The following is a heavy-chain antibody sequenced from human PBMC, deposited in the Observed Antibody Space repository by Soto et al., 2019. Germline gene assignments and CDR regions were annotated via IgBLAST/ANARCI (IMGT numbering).Heavy chain of an antibody. D-gene: IGHD4-17*01. CDR1: GASFRTDA. Sequence: QVQLVQSGTEVKNPGSSVMVSCKASGASFRTDAISWVRQAPGQGLEWMGRIVPVFGTTNFAQRFQGRVTITADESTRTAYMDLSSLRSEDTAVYYCARSRATTVVFDIWGQGTIVTVSS. CDR2: IVPVFGTT. CDR3: ARSRATTVVFDI. V-gene: IGHV1-69*01. J-gene: IGHJ3*02.